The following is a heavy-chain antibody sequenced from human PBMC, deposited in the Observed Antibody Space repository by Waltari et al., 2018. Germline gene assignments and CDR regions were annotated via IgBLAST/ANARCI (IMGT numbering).Heavy chain of an antibody. Sequence: QLQLQESGPGLVKPSETLSLTCTVSGGSISSSSYYWGWIRQPPGKGLEWIGGIDYGGSTYYNPSLKSRVTISGDTSKNQFSRKLSSVTAADTAVYYCARDPSSSWYYFDYWGQGTLVTVSS. CDR1: GGSISSSSYY. CDR3: ARDPSSSWYYFDY. CDR2: IDYGGST. D-gene: IGHD6-13*01. V-gene: IGHV4-39*07. J-gene: IGHJ4*02.